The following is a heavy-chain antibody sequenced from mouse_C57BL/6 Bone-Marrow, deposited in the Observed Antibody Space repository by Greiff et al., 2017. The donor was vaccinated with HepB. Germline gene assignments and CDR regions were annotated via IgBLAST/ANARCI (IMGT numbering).Heavy chain of an antibody. CDR3: ARGVDGYYGGYYAMDY. D-gene: IGHD2-3*01. J-gene: IGHJ4*01. V-gene: IGHV1-55*01. CDR2: IYPGSGST. CDR1: GYTFTSYW. Sequence: QVQLQQPGAELVKPGASVKMSCKASGYTFTSYWITWVKQRPGQGLEWIGDIYPGSGSTNYNEKFKSKATLTVDTSSSTAYMQLSSLTSEDSAVYYGARGVDGYYGGYYAMDYWGQGTSVTVSS.